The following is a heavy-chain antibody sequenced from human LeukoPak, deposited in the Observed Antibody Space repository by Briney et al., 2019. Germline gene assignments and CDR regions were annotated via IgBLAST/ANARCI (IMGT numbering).Heavy chain of an antibody. D-gene: IGHD3-3*01. CDR1: GFTFSSYA. CDR3: AGDQGVIMSYGALD. V-gene: IGHV3-30-3*01. CDR2: ISYDGSNK. J-gene: IGHJ4*02. Sequence: GGSLRLPCAASGFTFSSYAMHWVRQAPGKGLEWVAVISYDGSNKYYADSVKGRFTISRDNSKNTLYLQMNSLRAEDTAVYYCAGDQGVIMSYGALDWGQGTLVTVSS.